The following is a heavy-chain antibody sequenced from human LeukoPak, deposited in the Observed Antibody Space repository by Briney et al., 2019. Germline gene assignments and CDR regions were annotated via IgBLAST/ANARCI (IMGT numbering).Heavy chain of an antibody. J-gene: IGHJ4*02. Sequence: PSETLSLTCAVYGGSFSGYYWSWIRQPRGKGLEWIGEINHSGSTNYNPSLKSRVTISVDTSKNQFSLKLSSVAAADTAVYYCARVSGTAPKDFDYWGQGTLVTVSS. CDR2: INHSGST. D-gene: IGHD2-15*01. CDR3: ARVSGTAPKDFDY. CDR1: GGSFSGYY. V-gene: IGHV4-34*01.